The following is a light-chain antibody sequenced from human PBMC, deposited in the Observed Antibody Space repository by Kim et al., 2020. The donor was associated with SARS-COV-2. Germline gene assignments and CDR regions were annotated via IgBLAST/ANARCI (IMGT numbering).Light chain of an antibody. V-gene: IGLV3-1*01. CDR1: KLGDKY. CDR2: QDS. J-gene: IGLJ2*01. CDR3: QAWDSSTVV. Sequence: SGSQGQAASITCAGEKLGDKYECCHQQKPGQSPVLVIYQDSKRPSGIPEGFSGSNSGNTATLAISGTQAMDEADYYCQAWDSSTVVFGGGTKLTGL.